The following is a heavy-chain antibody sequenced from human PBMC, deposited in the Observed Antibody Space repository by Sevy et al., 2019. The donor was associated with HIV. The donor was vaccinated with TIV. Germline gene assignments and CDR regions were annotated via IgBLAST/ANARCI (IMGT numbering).Heavy chain of an antibody. CDR3: TTTSRNKDYYDSRGDYYYYGMDV. J-gene: IGHJ6*02. D-gene: IGHD3-22*01. CDR1: GFTFSNAW. Sequence: GGSLRLSCAASGFTFSNAWMSWVRQAPGKGLEWVGRIKSKTDGGTTDYATPVEGRFTISSDHSKNTLYLQMNSLKTEDTAVYYCTTTSRNKDYYDSRGDYYYYGMDVWGQGTTVTVSS. V-gene: IGHV3-15*01. CDR2: IKSKTDGGTT.